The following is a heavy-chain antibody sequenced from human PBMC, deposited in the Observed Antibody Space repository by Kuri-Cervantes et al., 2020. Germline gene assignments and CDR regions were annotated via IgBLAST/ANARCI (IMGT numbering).Heavy chain of an antibody. CDR3: ARGTTGILGRFDP. CDR1: GYTFTSYY. V-gene: IGHV1-46*01. J-gene: IGHJ5*02. CDR2: VNPSGGST. Sequence: ASVKVSCKASGYTFTSYYMHWVRQAPGQGLEWMGIVNPSGGSTSYAQKFQGRVTITRDTSASTAYMELSSLRSEDTAVYYCARGTTGILGRFDPWGQGTLVTVSS. D-gene: IGHD1-1*01.